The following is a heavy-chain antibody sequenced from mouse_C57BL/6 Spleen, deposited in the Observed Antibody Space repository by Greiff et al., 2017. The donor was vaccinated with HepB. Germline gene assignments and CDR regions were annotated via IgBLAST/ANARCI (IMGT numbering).Heavy chain of an antibody. CDR2: IDPSDSYT. J-gene: IGHJ1*03. Sequence: VQLKESGAELVRPGTSVKLSCKASGYTFTSYWMHWVKQRPGQGLEWIGVIDPSDSYTNYNQKFKGKATLTVDTSSSTAYMQLSSLTSEDSAVYYCARWGVITTVVAKDWYFDVWGTGTTVTVSS. V-gene: IGHV1-59*01. CDR1: GYTFTSYW. CDR3: ARWGVITTVVAKDWYFDV. D-gene: IGHD1-1*01.